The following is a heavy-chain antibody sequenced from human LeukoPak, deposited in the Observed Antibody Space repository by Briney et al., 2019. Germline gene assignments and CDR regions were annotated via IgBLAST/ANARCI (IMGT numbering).Heavy chain of an antibody. J-gene: IGHJ4*02. CDR2: IYHSGST. Sequence: PSQTLSLTCTVSGGSISSGGYYWSWIRQPPGKGLEWIGYIYHSGSTYYNPSLKSRVTISIDTSKKQFSLELSSVTAADTAIYFCARRKRGSGGPFDYWGQGTLVTVSS. CDR3: ARRKRGSGGPFDY. V-gene: IGHV4-30-2*01. CDR1: GGSISSGGYY. D-gene: IGHD6-19*01.